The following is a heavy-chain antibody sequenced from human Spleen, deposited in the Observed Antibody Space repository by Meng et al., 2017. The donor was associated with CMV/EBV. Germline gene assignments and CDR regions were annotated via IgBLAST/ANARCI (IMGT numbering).Heavy chain of an antibody. CDR1: GASISDSNYY. D-gene: IGHD1-14*01. CDR3: ARDLGNHNEY. CDR2: INSDGSTT. J-gene: IGHJ4*02. V-gene: IGHV3-74*03. Sequence: ETLSLTCSVSGASISDSNYYWGWIRQPPGKGLVWVSRINSDGSTTAYADSVKGRFTISRDNAKNTLLLQMNSLRVEDTAVYYCARDLGNHNEYWGQGTLVTVSS.